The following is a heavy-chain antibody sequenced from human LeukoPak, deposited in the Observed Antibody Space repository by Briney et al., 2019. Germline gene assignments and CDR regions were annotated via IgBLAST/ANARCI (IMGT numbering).Heavy chain of an antibody. Sequence: SETLSLTCTVSGGSISSSSYYWGWIRPPPGKGLEWIGSIYYSGTTNYNPSLKSRVTISVETSKNQFSLKLSSVTAADTAVYYCATEADRITIFGVVTSFDYWGQGTLVTVSS. CDR3: ATEADRITIFGVVTSFDY. D-gene: IGHD3-3*01. V-gene: IGHV4-39*07. J-gene: IGHJ4*02. CDR2: IYYSGTT. CDR1: GGSISSSSYY.